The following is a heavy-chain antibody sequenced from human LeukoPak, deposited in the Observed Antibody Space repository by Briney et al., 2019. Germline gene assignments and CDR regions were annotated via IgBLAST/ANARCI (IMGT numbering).Heavy chain of an antibody. CDR1: GFTFSRYA. V-gene: IGHV3-23*01. Sequence: GGSLRLSCAASGFTFSRYAMSWVRQAPGKGPEWVSAISGSGGSTYYADSVKGRFTISRDNSKNTLYLQMNSLRAEDTAVYYCAKDQATVVSMFDYWGQGTLVTVSS. J-gene: IGHJ4*02. CDR2: ISGSGGST. CDR3: AKDQATVVSMFDY. D-gene: IGHD4-23*01.